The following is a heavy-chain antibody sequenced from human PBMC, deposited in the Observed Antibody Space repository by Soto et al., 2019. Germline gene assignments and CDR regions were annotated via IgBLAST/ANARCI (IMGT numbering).Heavy chain of an antibody. Sequence: PGESLKISCKGSGYSFTTYWIGRVRQMPGKGLEWMGIIYPGDSDTRYSLSFQGQVTISADKSISTAYLQWSSLKASDTAMYYCARHHLYDAFDIWGQGTMVTVSS. V-gene: IGHV5-51*01. J-gene: IGHJ3*02. CDR3: ARHHLYDAFDI. CDR1: GYSFTTYW. CDR2: IYPGDSDT.